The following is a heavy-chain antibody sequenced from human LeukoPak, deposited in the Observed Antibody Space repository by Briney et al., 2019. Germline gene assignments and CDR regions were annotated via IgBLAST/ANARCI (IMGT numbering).Heavy chain of an antibody. Sequence: PGGSLRLSCAASGFTFSSYWMTWVRQAPGKGLEWMASIRQDGSQKYYVESVKGRFTISRDNAKNSLYLQMNSLRAEDTTVYYCARDREWPLDYWGQGTLVTVSP. CDR3: ARDREWPLDY. V-gene: IGHV3-7*03. D-gene: IGHD3-3*01. J-gene: IGHJ4*02. CDR1: GFTFSSYW. CDR2: IRQDGSQK.